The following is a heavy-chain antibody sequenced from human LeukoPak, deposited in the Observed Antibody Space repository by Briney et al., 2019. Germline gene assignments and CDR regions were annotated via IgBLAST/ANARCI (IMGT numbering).Heavy chain of an antibody. Sequence: GGSLRLSCAASGFTFSSYGMHWVRQAPGKGLEWVAVIWYDGSNKYYADSVKGRFTISRDNSKNTLYLQMNSLRAEDTAVYYCERDFGATGGDYWGQGTMVTVSS. V-gene: IGHV3-33*01. D-gene: IGHD3-3*01. CDR2: IWYDGSNK. J-gene: IGHJ4*02. CDR1: GFTFSSYG. CDR3: ERDFGATGGDY.